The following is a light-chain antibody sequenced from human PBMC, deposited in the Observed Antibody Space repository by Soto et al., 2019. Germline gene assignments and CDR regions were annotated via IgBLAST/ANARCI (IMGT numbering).Light chain of an antibody. J-gene: IGKJ4*01. CDR2: GAS. CDR1: QSVSSTY. CDR3: QHRSNWLA. Sequence: EIVLTQSPGTLSLSPGERATLSCRASQSVSSTYLAWYQQKPGQAPRLLIYGASNRATGIPARFSGSGSGTDFTLTITSLEPEDFAVYYCQHRSNWLAFGGGTKVDI. V-gene: IGKV3D-20*02.